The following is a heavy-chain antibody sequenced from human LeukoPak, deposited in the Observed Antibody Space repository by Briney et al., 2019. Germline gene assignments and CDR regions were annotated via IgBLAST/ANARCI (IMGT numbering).Heavy chain of an antibody. J-gene: IGHJ4*02. CDR1: GFTFSNYA. CDR3: ARGDGYNSWDYFDY. CDR2: ISGSGDST. D-gene: IGHD5-24*01. Sequence: GGSRRLSCAASGFTFSNYAMRGVRQAPGKGLEWVSGISGSGDSTYYADSVKGRFTISRDHSKNTLYLQMNSLRAEDTAVYYCARGDGYNSWDYFDYWGQGTLVTVSS. V-gene: IGHV3-23*01.